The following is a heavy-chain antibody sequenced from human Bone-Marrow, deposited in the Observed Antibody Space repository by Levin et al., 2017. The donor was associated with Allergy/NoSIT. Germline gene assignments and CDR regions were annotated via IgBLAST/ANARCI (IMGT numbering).Heavy chain of an antibody. CDR2: IYYSGNT. Sequence: LRLSCSLSGGSISTGGFHWSWVRQRPGKGLEWIGYIYYSGNTYYNPSLPSRLSISIDTSKNQFSLRLTSVTAADTAVYYCAREDGYVFDYWGQGTLVTVSS. V-gene: IGHV4-31*03. J-gene: IGHJ4*02. D-gene: IGHD5-24*01. CDR1: GGSISTGGFH. CDR3: AREDGYVFDY.